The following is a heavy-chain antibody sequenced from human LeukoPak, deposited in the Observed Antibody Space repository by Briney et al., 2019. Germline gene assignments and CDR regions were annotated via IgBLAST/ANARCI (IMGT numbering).Heavy chain of an antibody. V-gene: IGHV3-53*01. J-gene: IGHJ5*01. D-gene: IGHD3-16*01. CDR3: AKDDATSGGGLAS. CDR1: GFTVSGTR. Sequence: GGSLRLSCAASGFTVSGTRMSWVRQAPGKGLEWVSAMYTGGTTYYADSVTGRFTVSRDTSRNTLFLHMNSLRADDTAIYYCAKDDATSGGGLASWGQGTLVIVSS. CDR2: MYTGGTT.